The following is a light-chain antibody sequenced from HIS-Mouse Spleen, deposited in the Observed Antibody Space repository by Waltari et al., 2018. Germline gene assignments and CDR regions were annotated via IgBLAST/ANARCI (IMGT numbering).Light chain of an antibody. CDR1: QSISSY. V-gene: IGKV1-39*01. J-gene: IGKJ2*01. CDR3: QQSYSTPRT. CDR2: AAS. Sequence: DIQMTQSPSSLPASVGDRVTITCRASQSISSYLNWYQQKPGKAPKLLIYAASSLQSGVPSRFSGSGSGTDFTLTISSLQPEDFATYYCQQSYSTPRTFGQGTKLGIK.